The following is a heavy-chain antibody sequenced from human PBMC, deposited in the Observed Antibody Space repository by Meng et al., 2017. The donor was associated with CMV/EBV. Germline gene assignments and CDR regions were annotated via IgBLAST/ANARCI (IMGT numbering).Heavy chain of an antibody. CDR3: ARDVAARPSYYYGMDV. CDR2: IYYSGST. J-gene: IGHJ6*02. Sequence: GSLRLSCTVSGGSVSSGSYYWSWIRQPPGKGLEWIRYIYYSGSTNYNPSLKSRVTISVDTSKNQFSLKLSSVTAADTAVYYCARDVAARPSYYYGMDVWGQGTTVTVSS. CDR1: GGSVSSGSYY. V-gene: IGHV4-61*01. D-gene: IGHD6-6*01.